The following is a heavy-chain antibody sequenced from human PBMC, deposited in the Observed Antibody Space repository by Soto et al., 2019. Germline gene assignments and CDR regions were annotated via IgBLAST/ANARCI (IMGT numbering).Heavy chain of an antibody. Sequence: QVQLQESGPGLVKPSQTLSLTCTVSGGSISSGGYYWSWIRQHPGKGLEWIGYIYYSGSTYYNPSLKSRVTISVDTSKNQFSLKLSSVTAADTAVYYCAATDYSSSWYKRSRPNWFDPWGQGTLVTVSS. CDR2: IYYSGST. V-gene: IGHV4-31*03. D-gene: IGHD6-13*01. J-gene: IGHJ5*02. CDR3: AATDYSSSWYKRSRPNWFDP. CDR1: GGSISSGGYY.